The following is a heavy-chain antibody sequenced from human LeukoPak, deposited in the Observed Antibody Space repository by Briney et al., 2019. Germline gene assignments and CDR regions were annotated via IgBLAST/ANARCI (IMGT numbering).Heavy chain of an antibody. CDR2: ISGSGGAT. V-gene: IGHV3-23*01. Sequence: PGGSLRLSCAASGFTFSSYWMTWVRQAPGKGLEWVSGISGSGGATYYADSVKGRFTISRDNSKRMLYLQMNSLRAEDTAVYYCAKSSYWSNPYYFDYWGQGTLVTVSS. D-gene: IGHD2-2*01. J-gene: IGHJ4*02. CDR3: AKSSYWSNPYYFDY. CDR1: GFTFSSYW.